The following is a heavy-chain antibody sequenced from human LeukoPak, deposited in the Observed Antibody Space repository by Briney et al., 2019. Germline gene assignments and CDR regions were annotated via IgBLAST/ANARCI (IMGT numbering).Heavy chain of an antibody. D-gene: IGHD3-10*01. J-gene: IGHJ4*02. Sequence: GGSLRLSCVASGFSLRGYAMHWVRQAPGKGGLEWVTMIPYDGRDQYYADSVKGRFTISRDDSKNTLFLQMNSLRVEDTAMYHCARIGLGVSFGSGFDYWGQGTLVTVTS. CDR3: ARIGLGVSFGSGFDY. CDR2: IPYDGRDQ. CDR1: GFSLRGYA. V-gene: IGHV3-30-3*01.